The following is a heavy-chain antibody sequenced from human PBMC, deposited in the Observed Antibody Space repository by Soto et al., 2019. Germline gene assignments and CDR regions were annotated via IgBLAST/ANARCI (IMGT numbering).Heavy chain of an antibody. J-gene: IGHJ4*02. CDR3: AGLAGPGSSGWYRYFDY. D-gene: IGHD6-19*01. Sequence: QLQLQESGPGLVKPSETLSLTCTVSGGSISSSSYYWGWIRQPPGKGLEWIGSIYYSGSTYYNPSLKSRVTISVDTSKNQFSLKLSSVTAADTAVYYCAGLAGPGSSGWYRYFDYWGQGTLVTVSS. V-gene: IGHV4-39*01. CDR1: GGSISSSSYY. CDR2: IYYSGST.